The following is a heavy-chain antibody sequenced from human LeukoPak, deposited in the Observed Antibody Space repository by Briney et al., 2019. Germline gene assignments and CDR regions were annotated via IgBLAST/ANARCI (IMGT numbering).Heavy chain of an antibody. CDR3: ARDPTSSWETAFDI. Sequence: PGGTLRLSCAASGFTFSSYTMNWVRQAPGKGLEWVSSISSSYSYIYYADSVKGRFTISRDDAKNSLYLQMSSLRAEDTAVYYCARDPTSSWETAFDIWGQGTTVTVSS. D-gene: IGHD1-26*01. J-gene: IGHJ3*02. V-gene: IGHV3-21*01. CDR1: GFTFSSYT. CDR2: ISSSYSYI.